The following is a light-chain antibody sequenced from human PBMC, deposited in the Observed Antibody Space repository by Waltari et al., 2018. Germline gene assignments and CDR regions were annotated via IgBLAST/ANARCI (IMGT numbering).Light chain of an antibody. CDR2: DAS. Sequence: DIQMTQSPSSLSASVGDRVTITCQASQDIKDYLHWYQQKPGKAPNLLIYDASNVETGVPSRFSGSGSGTNFSFTISSLQPEDFATYFCQQFDDLPLTFGPGTKVDVK. CDR3: QQFDDLPLT. J-gene: IGKJ3*01. CDR1: QDIKDY. V-gene: IGKV1-33*01.